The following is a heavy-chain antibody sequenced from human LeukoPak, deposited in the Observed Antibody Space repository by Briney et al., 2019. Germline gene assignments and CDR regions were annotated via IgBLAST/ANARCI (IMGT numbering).Heavy chain of an antibody. Sequence: SQTLSLTCTASGGSISSGDYYWSWIRRHPEKGLEWIGYIYHSGGTYENPSLRSRTTMSVDTPKNQFSLKLSSVTAADTAVYYCARIVVGHTFDIWGQGTMVTVSS. CDR2: IYHSGGT. CDR3: ARIVVGHTFDI. J-gene: IGHJ3*02. CDR1: GGSISSGDYY. V-gene: IGHV4-31*03. D-gene: IGHD2-21*01.